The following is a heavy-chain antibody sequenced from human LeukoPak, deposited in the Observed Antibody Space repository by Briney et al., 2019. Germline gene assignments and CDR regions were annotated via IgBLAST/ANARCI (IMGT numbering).Heavy chain of an antibody. CDR1: GFTFSSYA. CDR3: AREGYYYDSSGGGSFDAFDI. V-gene: IGHV3-30-3*01. CDR2: ISYDGSNK. Sequence: GGSLRLSCAASGFTFSSYAMHWVRQAPGKGLEWVAVISYDGSNKYYADSVKGRFTISRDNSKNTLYLQMNSLRAEDTAVYYCAREGYYYDSSGGGSFDAFDIWGQGTMVTVSS. J-gene: IGHJ3*02. D-gene: IGHD3-22*01.